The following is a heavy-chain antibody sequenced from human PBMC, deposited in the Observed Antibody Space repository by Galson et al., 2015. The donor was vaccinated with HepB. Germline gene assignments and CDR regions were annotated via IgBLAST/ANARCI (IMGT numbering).Heavy chain of an antibody. J-gene: IGHJ4*02. Sequence: LSLTCAVYGGSFSGYYWSWIRQPPGKGLEWIGEINHSGSTNYNPSLKSRVTISVDTSKNQFSLKLSSVTAADTAVYYCARGRGLDYGEVLDYWGQGTLVTVSS. V-gene: IGHV4-34*01. CDR3: ARGRGLDYGEVLDY. D-gene: IGHD4-17*01. CDR2: INHSGST. CDR1: GGSFSGYY.